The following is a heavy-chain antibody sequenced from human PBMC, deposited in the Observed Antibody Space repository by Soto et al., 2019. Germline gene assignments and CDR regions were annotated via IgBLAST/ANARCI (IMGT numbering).Heavy chain of an antibody. Sequence: PGESLKISCKGSGYSFTSYWISWVRQMPGKGLEWMGRIDPSDSYTNYSPSFQGHVTISADKSISTAYLQWSSLKASDTAMYYCARIASGNSRGFGWFDPWGQGTLVTVSS. CDR3: ARIASGNSRGFGWFDP. CDR2: IDPSDSYT. D-gene: IGHD3-10*01. V-gene: IGHV5-10-1*01. CDR1: GYSFTSYW. J-gene: IGHJ5*02.